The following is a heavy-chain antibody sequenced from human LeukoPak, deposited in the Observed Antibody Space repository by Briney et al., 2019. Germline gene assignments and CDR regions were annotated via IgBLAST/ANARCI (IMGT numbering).Heavy chain of an antibody. CDR2: IHPSGTM. CDR1: RFSISSGYY. Sequence: SETLSLTCVFSRFSISSGYYWGWIRQPPGKGLEWIGNIHPSGTMFHNSSLNSRVTMSIDTSKNQFSLKLSSVTAADTAVYYWAREAERRVVNWGQRTLVTVSS. J-gene: IGHJ4*02. D-gene: IGHD1-1*01. V-gene: IGHV4-38-2*02. CDR3: AREAERRVVN.